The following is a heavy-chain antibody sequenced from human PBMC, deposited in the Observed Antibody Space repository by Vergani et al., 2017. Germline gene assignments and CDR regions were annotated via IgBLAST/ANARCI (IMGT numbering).Heavy chain of an antibody. V-gene: IGHV3-43D*04. J-gene: IGHJ4*02. D-gene: IGHD1-26*01. CDR1: GFTFDDYA. Sequence: EVQLVESGGVVVQPGGSLRLSCAASGFTFDDYAMHWVRQAPGKGLEWVSLISWDGGSTYYADSVKGRFTISRDNSKNSLYLQMNSLRAEDTALYYCAKDMKGGASMIDYWGQGTLVTVSS. CDR3: AKDMKGGASMIDY. CDR2: ISWDGGST.